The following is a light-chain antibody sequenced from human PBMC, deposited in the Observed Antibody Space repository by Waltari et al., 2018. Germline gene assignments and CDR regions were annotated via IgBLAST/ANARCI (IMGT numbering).Light chain of an antibody. CDR1: QSLNTKY. J-gene: IGKJ4*01. CDR2: GVS. Sequence: ELVLTQSPASMSLSPGDRATLSCRASQSLNTKYLAWYQQKSGQAPRLLIYGVSSRATGIPDRFSGSGSGTDFTLTISRLEPEDFAVYYCQQYDSFPVTFGGGSKVESK. V-gene: IGKV3-20*01. CDR3: QQYDSFPVT.